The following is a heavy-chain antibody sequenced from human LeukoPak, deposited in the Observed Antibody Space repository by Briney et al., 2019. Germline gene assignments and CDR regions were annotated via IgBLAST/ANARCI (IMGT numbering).Heavy chain of an antibody. CDR2: IYYSGST. D-gene: IGHD7-27*01. Sequence: SETLSLTCTVSGGSISSYYWSWIRQPPGKGLEWIGYIYYSGSTNYNPSLKSRVTISVDTSKNQFSLKLSSVTAADTAVYYCASGPANWGFDYYYYGMDVWGQGTTVTVSS. J-gene: IGHJ6*02. CDR1: GGSISSYY. V-gene: IGHV4-59*01. CDR3: ASGPANWGFDYYYYGMDV.